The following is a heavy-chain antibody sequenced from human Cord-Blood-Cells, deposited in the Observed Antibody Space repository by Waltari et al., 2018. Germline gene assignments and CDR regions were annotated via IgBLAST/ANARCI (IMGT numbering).Heavy chain of an antibody. CDR1: GGSISSYY. CDR2: IYYSGST. Sequence: QVQLQESGPGLVKPSETLSLTCTVSGGSISSYYWSWIRQPPGKGLEWIGYIYYSGSTNYNPSLKRRVTISVDTSKNQFSLKLSSVTAADTAVYYCARSAMYSGSYSPYYFDYWGQGTLVTVSS. D-gene: IGHD1-26*01. J-gene: IGHJ4*02. V-gene: IGHV4-59*01. CDR3: ARSAMYSGSYSPYYFDY.